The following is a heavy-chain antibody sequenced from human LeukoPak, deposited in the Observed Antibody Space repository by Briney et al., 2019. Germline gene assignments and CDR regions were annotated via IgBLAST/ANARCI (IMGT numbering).Heavy chain of an antibody. V-gene: IGHV4-34*01. CDR1: GGSFSGYY. CDR3: ARLPRVNPTYYDILTGYFPGDYYYYYMDV. Sequence: PSETLSLTCAVYGGSFSGYYWSWIRQPPGKGLEWIGEINHRGSTNYNPSLKSRVTISVDTSKNQFSLKLSSVSSRDSPLYYCARLPRVNPTYYDILTGYFPGDYYYYYMDVWGKGTTVTISS. D-gene: IGHD3-9*01. CDR2: INHRGST. J-gene: IGHJ6*03.